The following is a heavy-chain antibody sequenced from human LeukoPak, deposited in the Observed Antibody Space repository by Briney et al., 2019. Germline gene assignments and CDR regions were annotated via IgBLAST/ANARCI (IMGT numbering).Heavy chain of an antibody. CDR3: ARGKMGYYGMDV. J-gene: IGHJ6*02. CDR2: NSGSGSSI. V-gene: IGHV3-48*01. Sequence: GGSLRLSCAASGFTFSSYSMNWVRQAPGKGLEWVSYNSGSGSSIYYADSVKGRFTISRDSAKNSLYLQMNSLRAEDTAVYYCARGKMGYYGMDVWGQGTTVTVSS. CDR1: GFTFSSYS. D-gene: IGHD2-8*01.